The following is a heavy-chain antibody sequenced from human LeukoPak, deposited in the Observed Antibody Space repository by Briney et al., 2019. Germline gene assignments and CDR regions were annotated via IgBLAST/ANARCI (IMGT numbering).Heavy chain of an antibody. D-gene: IGHD6-25*01. V-gene: IGHV5-51*01. CDR3: ARRFFVSSGKWYSDY. Sequence: GASLKISCKGSGYSFTSYWIGWVRPLAGKRLEWMGIIYSGDSDNRYSPSFQGQVTISADKSLSTAYLQWGSLKASDTAMYYCARRFFVSSGKWYSDYWGQGTLVTVSS. J-gene: IGHJ4*02. CDR2: IYSGDSDN. CDR1: GYSFTSYW.